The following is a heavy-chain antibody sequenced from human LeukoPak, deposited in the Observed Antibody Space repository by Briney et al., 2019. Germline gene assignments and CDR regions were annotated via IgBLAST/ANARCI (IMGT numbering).Heavy chain of an antibody. Sequence: SETLSLTCTVSGGSISTSSYYWGWVRQPPGKGLEWIGNIFYSGSTYYSPSLKSRVTISLDTSRNQFSLKLSFVTAADTAVYYCARIGGGHPGFWGSYENYFDYWGQGTLVTVSS. D-gene: IGHD3-16*01. CDR2: IFYSGST. CDR1: GGSISTSSYY. J-gene: IGHJ4*02. V-gene: IGHV4-39*07. CDR3: ARIGGGHPGFWGSYENYFDY.